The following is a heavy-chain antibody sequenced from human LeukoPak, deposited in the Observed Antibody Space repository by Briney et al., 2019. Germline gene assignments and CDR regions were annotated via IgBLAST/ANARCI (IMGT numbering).Heavy chain of an antibody. D-gene: IGHD3-22*01. J-gene: IGHJ5*02. CDR1: GHNFTRNG. CDR3: ARVTMIVNWFDP. Sequence: ASVKVSCKASGHNFTRNGFSWVRQAPGQGLEWMGWINPNSGGTNYAQKFQGRVTMTRDTSISTAYMELSRLRSDDTAVYYCARVTMIVNWFDPWGQGTLVTVSS. V-gene: IGHV1-2*02. CDR2: INPNSGGT.